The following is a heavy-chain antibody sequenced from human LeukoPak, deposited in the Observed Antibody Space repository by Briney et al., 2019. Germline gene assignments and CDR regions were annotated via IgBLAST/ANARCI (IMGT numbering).Heavy chain of an antibody. D-gene: IGHD3-3*01. Sequence: GGSLRLSCAASGFTFSNAWMSWVRQAPGKGLEWVGRIKSKTDGGTTDYAAPVKGRFTISRDDSKNTLYLQMNSLKTEDTAVYYCTTDAYYDFWSSSYNWFDPWGQGTLVTVSS. CDR1: GFTFSNAW. J-gene: IGHJ5*02. CDR2: IKSKTDGGTT. V-gene: IGHV3-15*01. CDR3: TTDAYYDFWSSSYNWFDP.